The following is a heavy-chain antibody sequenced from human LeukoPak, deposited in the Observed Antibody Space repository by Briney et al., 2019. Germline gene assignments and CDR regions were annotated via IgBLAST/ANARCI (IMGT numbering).Heavy chain of an antibody. CDR2: INHSGST. J-gene: IGHJ6*03. CDR3: AKTGYSSGWYGDYYYYMDV. D-gene: IGHD6-19*01. Sequence: SETLSLTCTVSGGSISSGDYYWSWIRQPPGKGLEWNGEINHSGSTNYNPSLKSRVTISVDTSKNQFSLKLSSVTAAGTAVYYCAKTGYSSGWYGDYYYYMDVWGKGTTVTISS. CDR1: GGSISSGDYY. V-gene: IGHV4-39*01.